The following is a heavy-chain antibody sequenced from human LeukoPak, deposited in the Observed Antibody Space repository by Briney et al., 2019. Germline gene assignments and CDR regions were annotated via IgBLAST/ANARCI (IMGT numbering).Heavy chain of an antibody. D-gene: IGHD3-10*01. J-gene: IGHJ4*02. CDR1: GGSISSSNW. CDR2: IYHSGST. Sequence: SETLSLTCAVSGGSISSSNWWSWVRQPPGKGLEWIGEIYHSGSTNYNPSLKSRVTISVDKSKNQFSLKLSSVTAADTAVYYCARDVASRGSGSYGAFDYWGQGTLVTVSS. CDR3: ARDVASRGSGSYGAFDY. V-gene: IGHV4-4*02.